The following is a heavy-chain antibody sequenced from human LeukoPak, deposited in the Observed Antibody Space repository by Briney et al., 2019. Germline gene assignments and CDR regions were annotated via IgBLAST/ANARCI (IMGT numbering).Heavy chain of an antibody. V-gene: IGHV3-74*01. D-gene: IGHD3-22*01. Sequence: GGSLRLSCAASGFTFSSYSMNWVRQAPGKGLVWVSGINSDGSRTTYADSVRGRFTISRDNAKNTLYLQMNSLRAEDTAVFYCARAEFYYDRSGYYPRYYNYYYMDVWGKGTTVTVSS. CDR1: GFTFSSYS. CDR3: ARAEFYYDRSGYYPRYYNYYYMDV. CDR2: INSDGSRT. J-gene: IGHJ6*03.